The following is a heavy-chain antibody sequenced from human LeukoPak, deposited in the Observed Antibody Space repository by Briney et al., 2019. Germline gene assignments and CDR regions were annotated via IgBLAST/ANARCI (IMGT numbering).Heavy chain of an antibody. V-gene: IGHV2-70*11. D-gene: IGHD6-13*01. CDR2: IDWDDDK. J-gene: IGHJ5*02. CDR1: GGSISSGDYY. Sequence: QTLSLTCTVSGGSISSGDYYWSWIRQPPGKGLEWLARIDWDDDKYYSTSLKTRLTISKDTSKTQVVLTMTNMDPVDTATYYCARMPYSSSWSGGWFDPWGQGTLVTVSS. CDR3: ARMPYSSSWSGGWFDP.